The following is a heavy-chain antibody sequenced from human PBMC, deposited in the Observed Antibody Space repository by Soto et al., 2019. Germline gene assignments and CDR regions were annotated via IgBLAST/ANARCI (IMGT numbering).Heavy chain of an antibody. CDR1: GGSVSYNSYY. D-gene: IGHD2-21*01. V-gene: IGHV4-39*01. J-gene: IGHJ4*02. CDR3: ARLVVVAPVANV. CDR2: IFYTGTT. Sequence: SETLSLTCSVSGGSVSYNSYYWGWIRQPPGKGLGWVGGIFYTGTTYYNPSLQDRVSISVDTSKNSFSLNLTSVTAADTAVYFCARLVVVAPVANVWGQGALVTVSS.